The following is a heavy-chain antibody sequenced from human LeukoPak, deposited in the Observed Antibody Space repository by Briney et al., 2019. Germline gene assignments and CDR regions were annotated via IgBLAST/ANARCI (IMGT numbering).Heavy chain of an antibody. Sequence: GGSLGLSCAASGFTFSSYSMNWVRQAPGKGLEWVSSISSSSSYIYYADSVKGRFTISRDNAKNSLYLQMNGLRAEDTAVYYCAMVTAIYGYWGQGTLVTVSS. CDR3: AMVTAIYGY. D-gene: IGHD2-21*02. V-gene: IGHV3-21*01. CDR1: GFTFSSYS. CDR2: ISSSSSYI. J-gene: IGHJ4*02.